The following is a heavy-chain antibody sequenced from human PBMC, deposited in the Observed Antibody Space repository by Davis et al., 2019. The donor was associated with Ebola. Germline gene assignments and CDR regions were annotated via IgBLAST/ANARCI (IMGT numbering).Heavy chain of an antibody. D-gene: IGHD5-18*01. V-gene: IGHV3-30*18. J-gene: IGHJ6*02. CDR2: ISYDGSNK. CDR3: AKDGQLWYSYYYGMDV. CDR1: GFTFSSYG. Sequence: GGSLRLSCAASGFTFSSYGMHWVRQAPGKVLAWVAVISYDGSNKYYADSVKGRFTISRDNSKNTLYLQMNSLRAEDTAVYYCAKDGQLWYSYYYGMDVWGQGTTVTVSS.